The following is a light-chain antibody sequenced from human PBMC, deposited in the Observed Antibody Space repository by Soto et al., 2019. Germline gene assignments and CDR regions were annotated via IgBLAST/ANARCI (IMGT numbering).Light chain of an antibody. J-gene: IGLJ1*01. CDR3: CSSGSNPTYV. Sequence: QSVLTQPASASGSPGQSITISCTGTSSNVGSYKLVSWYQQHPGKAPKLMIFEVNKRPSGVSNRFSGSKSGNTASLTISGLKVEDDADYYSCSSGSNPTYVFGDGT. CDR1: SSNVGSYKL. CDR2: EVN. V-gene: IGLV2-23*02.